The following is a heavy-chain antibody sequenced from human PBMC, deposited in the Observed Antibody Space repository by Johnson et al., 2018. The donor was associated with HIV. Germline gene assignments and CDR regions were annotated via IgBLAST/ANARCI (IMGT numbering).Heavy chain of an antibody. CDR2: LWNDGNNE. J-gene: IGHJ3*02. V-gene: IGHV3-33*01. Sequence: QVQLVESGGGVVQPGGSLRLSCEASSFTFSSYGIHWVRQAPGRGLEWVAVLWNDGNNEYYSDSVQGRFSISTDNSKNTLFLQMNNLRVEDTAVYYCGRSRVDIVVVAGAFDIWGQGTMVTVSS. CDR1: SFTFSSYG. CDR3: GRSRVDIVVVAGAFDI. D-gene: IGHD2-15*01.